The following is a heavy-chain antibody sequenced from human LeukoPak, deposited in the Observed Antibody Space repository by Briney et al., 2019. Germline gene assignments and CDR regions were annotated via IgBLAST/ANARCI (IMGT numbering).Heavy chain of an antibody. J-gene: IGHJ4*02. CDR2: ISRSGSTI. CDR1: GFTFSDYY. CDR3: ARYYDSSGYYRYYFDY. Sequence: GGSPRLSCAASGFTFSDYYMSWIRQAPGKGLEWVSDISRSGSTIYYADSVKGRFTISRDNAKNSLYLQMNSLRAEDTAVYYCARYYDSSGYYRYYFDYWGQGTLVTVSS. V-gene: IGHV3-11*01. D-gene: IGHD3-22*01.